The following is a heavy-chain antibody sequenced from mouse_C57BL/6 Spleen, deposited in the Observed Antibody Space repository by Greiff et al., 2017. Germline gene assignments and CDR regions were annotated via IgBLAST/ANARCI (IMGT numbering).Heavy chain of an antibody. CDR2: IYPGSGST. Sequence: QVQLQQPGAELVKPGASVKMSCKASGYTFTSYWITWVKQRPGQGLEWIGDIYPGSGSTNYNEKFKSKATLTVDTSSSTAYMQLSILTSEDSAVYYCARGIYYYGRSSYFDYWGQGTTLTVSS. CDR3: ARGIYYYGRSSYFDY. CDR1: GYTFTSYW. D-gene: IGHD1-1*01. V-gene: IGHV1-55*01. J-gene: IGHJ2*01.